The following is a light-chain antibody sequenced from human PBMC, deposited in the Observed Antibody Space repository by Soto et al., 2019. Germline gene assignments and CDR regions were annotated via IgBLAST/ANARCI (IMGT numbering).Light chain of an antibody. V-gene: IGLV2-14*01. J-gene: IGLJ1*01. CDR1: SNDVGGYDS. CDR3: SSHTRSRTLV. CDR2: DVK. Sequence: QSALTQPASVSGSPGQSITVSCSGTSNDVGGYDSVSWYQQHPGTAPILMIYDVKTRPSGVSNRFSGSKSGNTASLTISGLQAEDEADYYCSSHTRSRTLVFGTGTKVTVL.